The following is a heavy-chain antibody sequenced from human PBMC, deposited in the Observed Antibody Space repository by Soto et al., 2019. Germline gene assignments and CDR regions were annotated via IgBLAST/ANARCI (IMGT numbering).Heavy chain of an antibody. CDR3: VHRVGLQGNWNGGYFDF. Sequence: QVTLEESGPTRVKPTQTLTLTCTFSGFSLATSGVGVGWVRQPPGKALERLALIYWDDDKRYSPSLRSRLTVTKDTSRNQVVLTMTNMDPVDTATYYCVHRVGLQGNWNGGYFDFWGQGALVTVSS. D-gene: IGHD1-1*01. J-gene: IGHJ4*02. CDR2: IYWDDDK. V-gene: IGHV2-5*02. CDR1: GFSLATSGVG.